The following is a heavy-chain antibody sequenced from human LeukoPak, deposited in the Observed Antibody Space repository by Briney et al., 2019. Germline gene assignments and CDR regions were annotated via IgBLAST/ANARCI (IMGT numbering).Heavy chain of an antibody. CDR2: IGGDGIA. D-gene: IGHD3-16*01. Sequence: GGSLRLSCAASGFTFSTHAMNWVRQAPGKGLEWISYIGGDGIASYADSVKGRFTASKDDARKSMYLQMNSLRVEDTAVYYCAKDRANWAIDDWGQGTQVTVSS. J-gene: IGHJ4*02. V-gene: IGHV3-48*04. CDR3: AKDRANWAIDD. CDR1: GFTFSTHA.